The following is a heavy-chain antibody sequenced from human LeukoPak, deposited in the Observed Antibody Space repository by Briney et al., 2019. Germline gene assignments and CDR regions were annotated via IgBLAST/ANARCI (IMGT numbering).Heavy chain of an antibody. D-gene: IGHD6-13*01. V-gene: IGHV1-24*01. CDR3: ATDTISLLIPQHIAAAGPLIAFDI. J-gene: IGHJ3*02. Sequence: ASVKVSCKVSGYTLTELSMHWVRQAPGKGLEWMGGFDPEDGETIYAQKFQGRVTMTEDTSTDTAYMELSSLRSEDTAVYYCATDTISLLIPQHIAAAGPLIAFDIWGQGTMVTVSS. CDR1: GYTLTELS. CDR2: FDPEDGET.